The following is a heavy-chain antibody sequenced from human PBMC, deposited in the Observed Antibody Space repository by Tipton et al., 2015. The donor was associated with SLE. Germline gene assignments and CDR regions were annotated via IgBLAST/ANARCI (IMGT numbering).Heavy chain of an antibody. CDR2: IYYSGST. D-gene: IGHD4-11*01. Sequence: TLSLTCTVSGGSISSGGYYWSWIRQHPGKGLEWIGYIYYSGSTYYNPSLKSRVTISVDTSKNQFSLKLSSVTAADTAVYYCARPTKGYSTFYASDIWGQGTMVTVSS. CDR3: ARPTKGYSTFYASDI. J-gene: IGHJ3*02. V-gene: IGHV4-31*03. CDR1: GGSISSGGYY.